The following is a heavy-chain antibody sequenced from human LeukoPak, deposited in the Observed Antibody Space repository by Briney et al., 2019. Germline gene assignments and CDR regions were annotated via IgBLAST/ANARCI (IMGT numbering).Heavy chain of an antibody. V-gene: IGHV4-59*01. CDR2: VYHTGST. Sequence: SETLSLTRSVSGGSISAYYWSWVRQPPGKGLEWIGYVYHTGSTNYNPSLKSRVTMSVDTSKNQFSLRLSSVTAADTAVYYCARDRDGYDYLDFWGQGTLVTVSS. CDR1: GGSISAYY. CDR3: ARDRDGYDYLDF. J-gene: IGHJ4*02. D-gene: IGHD5-12*01.